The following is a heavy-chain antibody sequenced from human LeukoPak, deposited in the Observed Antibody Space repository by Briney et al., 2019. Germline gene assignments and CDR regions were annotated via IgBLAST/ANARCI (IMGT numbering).Heavy chain of an antibody. D-gene: IGHD2-2*01. CDR2: IIPIFGTA. CDR3: ARDRYPLGRGTFDI. J-gene: IGHJ3*02. CDR1: GGTFSSYA. V-gene: IGHV1-69*13. Sequence: GASVKVSCKASGGTFSSYAISWVRQAPGQGLEWMGGIIPIFGTANYAQKFQGRVTITADESTSTAYMELSSLRSEDTAVYYCARDRYPLGRGTFDIWGQGTMVTVSS.